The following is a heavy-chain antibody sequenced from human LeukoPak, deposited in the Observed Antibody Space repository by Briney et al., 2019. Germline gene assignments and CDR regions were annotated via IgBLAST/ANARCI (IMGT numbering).Heavy chain of an antibody. D-gene: IGHD3-10*01. J-gene: IGHJ5*02. Sequence: SETLSLTCTVSGGSISSYYWSWIRQPPGKGLEWIGYIYYSGSTNYNPSLKSRVTISVDTSKNQFSLKLSSVTAADTAVYYCARHGITMVRGVIRATGDWLDPWGQGTLVTVSS. CDR3: ARHGITMVRGVIRATGDWLDP. V-gene: IGHV4-59*08. CDR1: GGSISSYY. CDR2: IYYSGST.